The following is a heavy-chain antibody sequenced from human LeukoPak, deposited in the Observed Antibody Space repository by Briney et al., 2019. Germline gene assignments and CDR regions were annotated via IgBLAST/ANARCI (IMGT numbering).Heavy chain of an antibody. D-gene: IGHD6-19*01. J-gene: IGHJ3*02. CDR3: ARGGLGWQWLVREEAFGI. V-gene: IGHV3-11*04. CDR2: ISSSGSTI. Sequence: GGSLRLSCAASGFTFSDYYMSWIRQAPGKGLEWVSYISSSGSTIYYADSVKGRFTISRDNAKNSLYLQMNSLRAEDTAVYYCARGGLGWQWLVREEAFGIWGQGTMVTVSS. CDR1: GFTFSDYY.